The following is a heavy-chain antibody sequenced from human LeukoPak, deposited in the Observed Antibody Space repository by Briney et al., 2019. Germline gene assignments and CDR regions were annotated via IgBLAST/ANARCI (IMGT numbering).Heavy chain of an antibody. V-gene: IGHV3-49*04. Sequence: GRSLRLSCTASGFTFGDYAMSWVRQAPGKGLEWAGFIRSKAYGGTTEYAASVKGRFTISRDDSKSIAYLQMNSLKTEDTAVYYCTLGAAAGTNRDYWGQGTLVTVSS. CDR1: GFTFGDYA. CDR3: TLGAAAGTNRDY. CDR2: IRSKAYGGTT. D-gene: IGHD6-13*01. J-gene: IGHJ4*02.